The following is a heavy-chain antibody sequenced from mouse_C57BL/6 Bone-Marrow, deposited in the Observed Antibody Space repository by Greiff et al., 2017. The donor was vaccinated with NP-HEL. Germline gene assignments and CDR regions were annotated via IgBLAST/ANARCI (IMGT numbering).Heavy chain of an antibody. CDR1: GYAFSSYW. D-gene: IGHD2-2*01. V-gene: IGHV1-80*01. CDR2: IYPGDGDT. Sequence: VKLQESGAELVKPGASVKISCKASGYAFSSYWMNWVKQRPGKGLEWIGQIYPGDGDTNYNGKFKGKATLTADKSSSTAYMQLSSLTSEDSAVYFCARWGMVTTPFAYWGQGTLVTVSA. J-gene: IGHJ3*01. CDR3: ARWGMVTTPFAY.